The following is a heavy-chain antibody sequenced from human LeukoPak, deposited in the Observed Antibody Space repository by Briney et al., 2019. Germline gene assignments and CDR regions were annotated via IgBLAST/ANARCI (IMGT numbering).Heavy chain of an antibody. Sequence: SETLSLTCTVSGDSISGYYWSWIRQPPGKGLEWIGNVHYSGSTTYHPSLQSRVTISVDTSKKQFSLKLRSVTAADSAVYYCASHSSLQGYYLDYWGRGTLVTVSS. V-gene: IGHV4-59*08. CDR3: ASHSSLQGYYLDY. D-gene: IGHD6-6*01. CDR1: GDSISGYY. CDR2: VHYSGST. J-gene: IGHJ4*02.